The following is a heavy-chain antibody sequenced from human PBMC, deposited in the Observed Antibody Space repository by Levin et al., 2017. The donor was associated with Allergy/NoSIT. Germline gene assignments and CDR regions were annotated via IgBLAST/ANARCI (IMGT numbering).Heavy chain of an antibody. CDR3: ARERGEDSTTWYETFDS. Sequence: SQTLSLTCAVSGDSVSTSSATWNWIRQSPSRGLEWLGRAYQKSEWNTDYAMSVKSRITITPDTSKNQFSLHLNSVTPEDTAVYYCARERGEDSTTWYETFDSWGQGTQVTVSS. D-gene: IGHD3-16*01. J-gene: IGHJ4*02. V-gene: IGHV6-1*01. CDR1: GDSVSTSSAT. CDR2: AYQKSEWNT.